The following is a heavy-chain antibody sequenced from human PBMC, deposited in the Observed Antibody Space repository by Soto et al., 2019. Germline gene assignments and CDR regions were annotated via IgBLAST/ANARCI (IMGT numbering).Heavy chain of an antibody. CDR2: IWYDGSNK. D-gene: IGHD6-13*01. Sequence: QVQLVESGGGVVQPGRSLRLSCAASGFTFSSYGMHWVRQAPGKGLEWVAVIWYDGSNKYYADSVKGRFTISRDNSKNTLYLQMNSLRAEDTAGYYCARDPYSSSWHFDYWGQGTLVTVSS. V-gene: IGHV3-33*01. CDR1: GFTFSSYG. J-gene: IGHJ4*02. CDR3: ARDPYSSSWHFDY.